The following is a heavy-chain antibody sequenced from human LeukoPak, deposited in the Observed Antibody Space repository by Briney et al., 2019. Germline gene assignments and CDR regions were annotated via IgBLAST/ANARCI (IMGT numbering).Heavy chain of an antibody. CDR3: ARLADCSSSRCKSIVH. J-gene: IGHJ4*02. V-gene: IGHV1-2*02. CDR1: GYPFSGYY. D-gene: IGHD2-2*01. Sequence: ASVKVSHTASGYPFSGYYLLRVRQAPGQGLEWMGWINPNSGFTNYAQKFQGRVTMTRDTSISTAYMELSRLRSDDTAVYYCARLADCSSSRCKSIVHWGQGTLVTVSS. CDR2: INPNSGFT.